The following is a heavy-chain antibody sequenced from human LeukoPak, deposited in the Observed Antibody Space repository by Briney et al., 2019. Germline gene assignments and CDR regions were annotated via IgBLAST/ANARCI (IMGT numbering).Heavy chain of an antibody. CDR1: GFTFSTYW. D-gene: IGHD6-19*01. CDR3: TRRAVAGSNDY. CDR2: IKEDGGEK. V-gene: IGHV3-7*01. J-gene: IGHJ4*02. Sequence: GGSLRLSCAASGFTFSTYWMTWVRQAPGKGLEWVANIKEDGGEKYDVDSVKGRFTISRDNAKNSLYLQMNGLRAEDTAMYYCTRRAVAGSNDYWGQGTLVTVSS.